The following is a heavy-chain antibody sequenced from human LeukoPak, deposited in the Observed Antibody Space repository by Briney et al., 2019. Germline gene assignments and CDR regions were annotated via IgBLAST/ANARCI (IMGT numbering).Heavy chain of an antibody. CDR1: GYTFTGCY. CDR3: ARYHPDTADDY. J-gene: IGHJ4*02. CDR2: INPNSGGT. V-gene: IGHV1-2*02. Sequence: ASVKVSCKTSGYTFTGCYMHWVRQAPGQGLEWTGWINPNSGGTNYAQKFQGRVTMTRDTSISTAYMELSRLRSDDTAVYYCARYHPDTADDYWGQGTLVTVSS. D-gene: IGHD5-18*01.